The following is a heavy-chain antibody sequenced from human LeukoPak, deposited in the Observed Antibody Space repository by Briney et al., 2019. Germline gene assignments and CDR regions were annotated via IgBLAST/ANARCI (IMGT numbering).Heavy chain of an antibody. CDR1: GFTFSSYG. Sequence: GGSLRLSCAASGFTFSSYGMHWVRQAPGKGLEWVAVIWYDGSNKYYADSVKGRFTISRDNSKNTLYLQMNSQRAEDTAVYYCARVGDYGSGSILYYYYGMDVWGQGTTVTVSS. D-gene: IGHD3-10*01. J-gene: IGHJ6*02. V-gene: IGHV3-33*01. CDR2: IWYDGSNK. CDR3: ARVGDYGSGSILYYYYGMDV.